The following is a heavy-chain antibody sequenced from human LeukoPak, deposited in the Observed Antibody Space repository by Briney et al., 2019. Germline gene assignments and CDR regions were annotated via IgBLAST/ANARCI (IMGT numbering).Heavy chain of an antibody. CDR1: GYTFTSYY. CDR2: INPSGGTT. D-gene: IGHD2-2*03. Sequence: ASVKVSCKASGYTFTSYYMHWVRQAPGQGLEWMGIINPSGGTTSQAQKFQGRVTMTRDTSTSTAYMELSSLRSEDTAVYYCASLATIGSDSFDIWGQGTMVTVSS. V-gene: IGHV1-46*01. CDR3: ASLATIGSDSFDI. J-gene: IGHJ3*02.